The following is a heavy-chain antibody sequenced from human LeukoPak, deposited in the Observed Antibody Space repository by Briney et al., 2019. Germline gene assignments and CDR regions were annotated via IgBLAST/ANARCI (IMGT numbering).Heavy chain of an antibody. CDR3: AHRGVGSSWYWVYFDY. Sequence: SGPTLVKPTQTLTLTCTFSGFSLRTSGVGVGWIRQPPGKALGWLALIYWDDDKRYSPSLKSRLTITKDTSKNQVVLSMTDMDPVDTATYYCAHRGVGSSWYWVYFDYWGPGTLVTVYS. D-gene: IGHD6-13*01. CDR1: GFSLRTSGVG. J-gene: IGHJ4*02. CDR2: IYWDDDK. V-gene: IGHV2-5*02.